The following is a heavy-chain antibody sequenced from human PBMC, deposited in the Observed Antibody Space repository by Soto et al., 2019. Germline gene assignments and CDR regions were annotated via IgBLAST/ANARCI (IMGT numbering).Heavy chain of an antibody. V-gene: IGHV1-69*13. CDR2: IIPIFGTA. D-gene: IGHD2-2*01. CDR3: ARGACTSCYVGSYYYYGMDV. CDR1: GGTFSSYA. J-gene: IGHJ6*04. Sequence: GVAVEVSCKASGGTFSSYAISWVRQAPGQGLEWMGGIIPIFGTANYAQKFQGRVTITADESTSTAYMELSSLRSEDTAVYYCARGACTSCYVGSYYYYGMDVWGKGTTVTV.